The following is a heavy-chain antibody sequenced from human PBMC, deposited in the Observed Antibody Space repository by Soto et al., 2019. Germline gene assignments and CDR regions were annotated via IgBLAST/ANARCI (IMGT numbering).Heavy chain of an antibody. D-gene: IGHD3-16*01. CDR1: GGSLSGATYS. CDR2: IFPSGTT. J-gene: IGHJ5*02. V-gene: IGHV4-30-2*01. CDR3: ARIPVDTYMIYWDDP. Sequence: TSETLSLTCGVSGGSLSGATYSWNWIRQPPGKGLEWIGYIFPSGTTYYNPSLKSRVTISIDVSKNQFSLSLRSLTAADTAVYYCARIPVDTYMIYWDDPWGQGIPVTVSS.